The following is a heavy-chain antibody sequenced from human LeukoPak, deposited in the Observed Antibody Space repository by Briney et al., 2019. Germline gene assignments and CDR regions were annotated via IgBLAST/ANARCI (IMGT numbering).Heavy chain of an antibody. D-gene: IGHD6-13*01. Sequence: PGGSLRLSCAASGFTFSSYAMSWVRQAPGRGLEWVSTISGGGSTTYYADSVKGRFTISRVNSKNTLYLQMNSLRAEDTAVYYCAKDRSRQQLDTSDFDYWGQGTLVTVSS. CDR1: GFTFSSYA. J-gene: IGHJ4*02. CDR3: AKDRSRQQLDTSDFDY. V-gene: IGHV3-23*01. CDR2: ISGGGSTT.